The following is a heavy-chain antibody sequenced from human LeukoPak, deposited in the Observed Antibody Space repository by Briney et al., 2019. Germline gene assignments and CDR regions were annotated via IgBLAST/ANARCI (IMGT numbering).Heavy chain of an antibody. CDR1: GGTFSSYA. V-gene: IGHV1-69*04. Sequence: SVKVSCKASGGTFSSYAISWVRQAPGQGLEWMGRIIPILGVANYAQKFQGRVTITADKSTSTAYMELSSLRSEDTAVYYCARGLVGTFYLDYWGQGTLVTVSS. D-gene: IGHD1-26*01. CDR3: ARGLVGTFYLDY. J-gene: IGHJ4*02. CDR2: IIPILGVA.